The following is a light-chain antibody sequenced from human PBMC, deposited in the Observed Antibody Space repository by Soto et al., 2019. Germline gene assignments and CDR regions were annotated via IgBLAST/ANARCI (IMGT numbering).Light chain of an antibody. CDR3: QPSNRYCT. V-gene: IGKV1-5*03. CDR2: KAS. CDR1: QSISSW. Sequence: NHLTESTSSLPVIAGKRITVTCRASQSISSWLAWYQQKAGKAPKLLIYKASALESGVPSRFSGSGSGTEFTLTISSLEPEDFATYYCQPSNRYCTFAHGTKVDI. J-gene: IGKJ1*01.